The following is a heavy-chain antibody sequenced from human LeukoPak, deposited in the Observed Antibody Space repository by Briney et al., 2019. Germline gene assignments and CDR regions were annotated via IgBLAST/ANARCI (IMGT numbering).Heavy chain of an antibody. CDR1: GGAFSGYY. V-gene: IGHV4-34*01. CDR3: ARRVSAMVR. D-gene: IGHD5-18*01. Sequence: SETLSLTCAVSGGAFSGYYYSWIRQSPGKGLEWMGEITHNGSTNYNPSLKSRVTISVDTSKNQFSLKLSSVTAADTAVYYCARRVSAMVRWGQGTLVTVSS. CDR2: ITHNGST. J-gene: IGHJ4*02.